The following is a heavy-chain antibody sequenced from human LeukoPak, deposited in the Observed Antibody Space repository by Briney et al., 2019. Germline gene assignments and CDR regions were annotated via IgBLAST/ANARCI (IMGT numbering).Heavy chain of an antibody. V-gene: IGHV1-24*01. J-gene: IGHJ4*02. CDR3: ATEGDYSLDY. D-gene: IGHD2-15*01. CDR2: IDHENGEE. Sequence: ASVKVSCKVSGYSLSELLIHWVRQPLGKGLEWMAGIDHENGEEVSAQNFQGRVTVAKDTSTDTAYMELSGLKSDGSAIYYCATEGDYSLDYWGQGTLVIVSS. CDR1: GYSLSELL.